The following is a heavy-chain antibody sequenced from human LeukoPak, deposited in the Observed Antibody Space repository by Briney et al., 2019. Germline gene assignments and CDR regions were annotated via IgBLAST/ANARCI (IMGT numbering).Heavy chain of an antibody. V-gene: IGHV4-38-2*02. J-gene: IGHJ5*02. CDR1: GSSISDNYY. Sequence: PSETLSLTCTIFGSSISDNYYWGWIRRPPGKGLEWIGSVYHSGSTYYNPSLKSRVTLSVDTSNNHFSLKLRSVTAADTAVYYCARHNYYHFWSTLNWFDPWGQGTLVTASS. D-gene: IGHD3-3*01. CDR3: ARHNYYHFWSTLNWFDP. CDR2: VYHSGST.